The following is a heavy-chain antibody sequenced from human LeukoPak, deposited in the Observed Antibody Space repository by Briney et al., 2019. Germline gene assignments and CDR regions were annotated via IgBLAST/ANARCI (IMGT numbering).Heavy chain of an antibody. Sequence: SGTLALTCPGSGGSISSYYWRWIRQPPGKGVEGIGYIYYSASTNYHPSLKSRVTISVDPSNNQFSLKLSSVTAADPAVYYCARLAYGDYGEYFDYWGQGTLVTVSS. CDR1: GGSISSYY. CDR2: IYYSAST. V-gene: IGHV4-59*01. CDR3: ARLAYGDYGEYFDY. D-gene: IGHD4-17*01. J-gene: IGHJ4*02.